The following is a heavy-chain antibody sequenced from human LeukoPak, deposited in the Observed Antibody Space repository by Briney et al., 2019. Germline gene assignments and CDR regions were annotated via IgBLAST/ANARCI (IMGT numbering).Heavy chain of an antibody. V-gene: IGHV1-2*02. Sequence: ASVKVSCKASGYTFTGYYMHWVRQAPGQGLKWMGWINPNSGGTNYAQKFQGRVTMTRDTSISTAYMELSRLRSGDTAVYYCARDRRYYDFWSGYSDGAFDIWGQGTMVTVSS. J-gene: IGHJ3*02. CDR3: ARDRRYYDFWSGYSDGAFDI. D-gene: IGHD3-3*01. CDR2: INPNSGGT. CDR1: GYTFTGYY.